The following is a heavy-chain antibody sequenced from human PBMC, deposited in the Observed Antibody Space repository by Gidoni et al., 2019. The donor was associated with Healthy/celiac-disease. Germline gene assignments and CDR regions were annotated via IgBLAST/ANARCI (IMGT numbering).Heavy chain of an antibody. CDR2: ISGSGGST. CDR3: AKAALVGARGYLDY. CDR1: GFTVSSYA. J-gene: IGHJ4*02. Sequence: EGRLLESVGGLVQPGGALRLCCAASGFTVSSYAMSWFRHAPGKGLEWVSVISGSGGSTDYADSLKGRFTISRDNSKNTLYLQMNSLRAEDTAVYYCAKAALVGARGYLDYWGQGTLVTVSS. D-gene: IGHD1-26*01. V-gene: IGHV3-23*01.